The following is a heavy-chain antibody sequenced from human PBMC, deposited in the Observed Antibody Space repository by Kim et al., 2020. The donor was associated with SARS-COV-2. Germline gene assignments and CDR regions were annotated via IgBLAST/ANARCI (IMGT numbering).Heavy chain of an antibody. CDR3: ARDPANQLLSGMDV. D-gene: IGHD2-2*01. V-gene: IGHV3-30-3*01. CDR2: ISYDGSNK. CDR1: GFTFSSYA. Sequence: GGSLRLSCAASGFTFSSYAMHWVRQAPGKGLEWVAVISYDGSNKYYADSVKGRFTISRDNSKNTLYLQMNSLRAEDTAVYYCARDPANQLLSGMDVWGKG. J-gene: IGHJ6*04.